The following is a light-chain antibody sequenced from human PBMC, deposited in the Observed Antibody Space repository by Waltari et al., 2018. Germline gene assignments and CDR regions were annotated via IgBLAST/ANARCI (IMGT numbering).Light chain of an antibody. CDR1: QSISSQ. CDR3: QQYHESPPIT. Sequence: EIVMTQSPATLSVYPGVRATLYCRSSQSISSQLAWYQQNPGQAPRLLIYGASTRATGIPARFSGSGSGTEFTLTISSLQSEDFAVYFCQQYHESPPITFGPGTKVDIK. V-gene: IGKV3-15*01. J-gene: IGKJ3*01. CDR2: GAS.